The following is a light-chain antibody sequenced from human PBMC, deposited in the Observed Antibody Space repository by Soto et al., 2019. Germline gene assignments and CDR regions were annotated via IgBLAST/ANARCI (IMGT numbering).Light chain of an antibody. CDR3: QSYDSSNVV. J-gene: IGLJ2*01. Sequence: NFMLTQPHSVSESPGKTVTISCTRSRGSIASNYVQWYQQRPGSAPTTVISQDNQRPSGVPDRFSGSIDSSSNSASLAISGLETEDEADYYCQSYDSSNVVFGGGTKLTVL. V-gene: IGLV6-57*04. CDR1: RGSIASNY. CDR2: QDN.